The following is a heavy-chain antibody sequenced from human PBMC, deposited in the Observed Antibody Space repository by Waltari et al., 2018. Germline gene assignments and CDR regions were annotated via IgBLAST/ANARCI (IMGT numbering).Heavy chain of an antibody. Sequence: QVQLVQSGAEVKKPGASVKVSCKASGYTFTGNYIHWVRQAPGQGLECMGWINPNSGGTKYAQKFQGRVTITRDTSISTAYMELSRLTSDDTAVYYCARPLAPGGDYWGQGTLVTVSS. CDR2: INPNSGGT. CDR3: ARPLAPGGDY. D-gene: IGHD3-3*02. J-gene: IGHJ4*02. V-gene: IGHV1-2*02. CDR1: GYTFTGNY.